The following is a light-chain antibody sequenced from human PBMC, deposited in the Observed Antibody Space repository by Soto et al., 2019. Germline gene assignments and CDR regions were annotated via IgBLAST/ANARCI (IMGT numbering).Light chain of an antibody. J-gene: IGLJ1*01. CDR2: NDN. CDR1: RSNIGGNT. V-gene: IGLV1-44*01. CDR3: VTWDDSFNSRV. Sequence: QSVLTQPPSVSGTHGQRFPLSCSGSRSNIGGNTVNCYQHLPGTAHKVLIYNDNQWPSGVPDRYSGSKYGTSDSLAISGLESEDEADYYWVTWDDSFNSRVFANGTK.